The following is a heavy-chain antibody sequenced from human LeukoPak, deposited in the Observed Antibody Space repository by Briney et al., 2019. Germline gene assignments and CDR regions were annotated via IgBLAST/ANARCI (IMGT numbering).Heavy chain of an antibody. CDR3: ARDAYGGYLDAFDI. D-gene: IGHD4-17*01. V-gene: IGHV1-2*06. J-gene: IGHJ3*02. CDR1: GYTFTGYY. CDR2: INPNSGGT. Sequence: ASVKVSCKASGYTFTGYYMHWVRQAPGQGLEWMGRINPNSGGTNYAQKFQGRVTMTRDTSISTAYMELSRLRSDDTAVYYCARDAYGGYLDAFDIWGQGTMVTVSS.